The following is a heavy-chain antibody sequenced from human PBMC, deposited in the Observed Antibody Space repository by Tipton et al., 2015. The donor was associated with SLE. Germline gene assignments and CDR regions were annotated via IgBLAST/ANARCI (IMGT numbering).Heavy chain of an antibody. D-gene: IGHD4-17*01. J-gene: IGHJ4*02. CDR1: RGSFSGYY. CDR3: AGLYGDYDSDY. Sequence: LSLTCVVYRGSFSGYYWSWIRQPPGKGLEWIGEINHSGSTNYNPSLKSRVTISVDTSKNQFSLKLSSVTAADTAVYYCAGLYGDYDSDYWGQGTLVTVSS. CDR2: INHSGST. V-gene: IGHV4-34*01.